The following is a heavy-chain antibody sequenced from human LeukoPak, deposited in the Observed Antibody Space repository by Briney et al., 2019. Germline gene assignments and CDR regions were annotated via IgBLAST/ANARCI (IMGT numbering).Heavy chain of an antibody. CDR1: GFTFDDYG. Sequence: GGSLRLSCAASGFTFDDYGMSWVRQAPGKGLEWVSGINWNGGSTGYADSVKGRFTISRDNAKNSLYLQMNSLRAEDTALYYCARDVDSGSYPRGYNWFDPWGQGTLVTVSS. J-gene: IGHJ5*02. V-gene: IGHV3-20*04. CDR2: INWNGGST. D-gene: IGHD1-26*01. CDR3: ARDVDSGSYPRGYNWFDP.